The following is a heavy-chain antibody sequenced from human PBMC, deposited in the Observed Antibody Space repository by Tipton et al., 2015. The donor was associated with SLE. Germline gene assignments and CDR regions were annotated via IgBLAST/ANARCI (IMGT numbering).Heavy chain of an antibody. J-gene: IGHJ6*03. CDR3: ARSSATGFYYMDV. V-gene: IGHV4-59*11. CDR2: IYYSGST. Sequence: GLVKPSQTLSFTCTVSGGSISSHYWSWMRQPPGKGLEWIGYIYYSGSTSYNPSLKSRVTISVDTSKNQFSLQLSSVTAADAAVYYCARSSATGFYYMDVWGKGTTVTVSS. CDR1: GGSISSHY. D-gene: IGHD3-10*01.